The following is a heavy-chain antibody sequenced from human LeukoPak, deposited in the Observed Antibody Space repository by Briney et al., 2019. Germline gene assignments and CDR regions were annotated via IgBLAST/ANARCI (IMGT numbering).Heavy chain of an antibody. V-gene: IGHV3-9*01. J-gene: IGHJ4*02. CDR2: ISWNSGSI. CDR1: GFTFDDYA. Sequence: RPGGSLRLSCAASGFTFDDYAMHWVRQAPGKSLEWVSGISWNSGSIGYADSVKGRFTISRDNAKNSLYLQMNSLRAEDTALYYCAKDMGGSSWYRPNFDYWGQGTLVTVSS. CDR3: AKDMGGSSWYRPNFDY. D-gene: IGHD6-13*01.